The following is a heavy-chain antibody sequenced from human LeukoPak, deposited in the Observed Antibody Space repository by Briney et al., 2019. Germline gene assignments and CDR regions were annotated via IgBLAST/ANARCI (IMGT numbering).Heavy chain of an antibody. CDR1: GGSISSYY. CDR2: IYYSGGT. J-gene: IGHJ4*02. D-gene: IGHD6-13*01. V-gene: IGHV4-59*12. Sequence: SETLSLTCTVTGGSISSYYWSWIRQPPGKGLDWIGYIYYSGGTNYNPSLKSRVTISVDTSKNQFSLKLSSVTAADTAVYYCARARGYSSSWTLFDYWGQGTLVTVSS. CDR3: ARARGYSSSWTLFDY.